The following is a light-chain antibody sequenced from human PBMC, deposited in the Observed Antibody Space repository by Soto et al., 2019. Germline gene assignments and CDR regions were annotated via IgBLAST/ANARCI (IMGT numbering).Light chain of an antibody. CDR1: SGDIGGYNY. Sequence: QSVLTQPASVSGSPGQSITISCTGTSGDIGGYNYVSWYQQHPGKAPKLLISEVTNRPSGVSNRFSGSKSGTAASLTISGLQTEDEADYFCFSFTTDWTHVFGTGTKVTVL. V-gene: IGLV2-14*01. J-gene: IGLJ1*01. CDR3: FSFTTDWTHV. CDR2: EVT.